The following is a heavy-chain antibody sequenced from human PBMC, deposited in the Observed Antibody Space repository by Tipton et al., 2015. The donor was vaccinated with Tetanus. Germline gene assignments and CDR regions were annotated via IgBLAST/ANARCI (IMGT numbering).Heavy chain of an antibody. V-gene: IGHV4-31*03. J-gene: IGHJ4*01. Sequence: TLSLTCTVSGGSISSDGAYWSWIRQHPGEGLEWIGYISNSGSTYYNPSLKSRVTISVDTSQKQISLKVTSVTAADTAVYFCARANNDIPKKGPFDFWGRGILVTVSS. CDR2: ISNSGST. CDR3: ARANNDIPKKGPFDF. D-gene: IGHD1-1*01. CDR1: GGSISSDGAY.